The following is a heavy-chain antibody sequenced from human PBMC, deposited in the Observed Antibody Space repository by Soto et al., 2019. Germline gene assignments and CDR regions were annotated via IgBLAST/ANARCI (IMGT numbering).Heavy chain of an antibody. CDR3: AKATTNGGWFNPFDS. CDR2: LSGSGTST. Sequence: GALRLSCAASGFSFVNYAMNWVRQAPGKGLEWVSGLSGSGTSTYYADSVKGRFTISRDNSRDTLFLQMNSLTADDTAVYYCAKATTNGGWFNPFDSWGQGALVTVSS. V-gene: IGHV3-23*01. CDR1: GFSFVNYA. D-gene: IGHD6-19*01. J-gene: IGHJ4*02.